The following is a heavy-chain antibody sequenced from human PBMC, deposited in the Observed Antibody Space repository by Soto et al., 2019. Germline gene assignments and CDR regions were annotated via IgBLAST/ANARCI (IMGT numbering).Heavy chain of an antibody. J-gene: IGHJ5*02. Sequence: GGSLRLSCAASGFTFSSYWMSWVRQAPGKGLEWVANIKQDGSEKYYVDSVKGRFTISRDNAKNSLYLQTNSLRAEDTAVYYCARVGTRFLASQRFDPWGQGTLVTVSS. CDR2: IKQDGSEK. D-gene: IGHD3-3*01. V-gene: IGHV3-7*03. CDR3: ARVGTRFLASQRFDP. CDR1: GFTFSSYW.